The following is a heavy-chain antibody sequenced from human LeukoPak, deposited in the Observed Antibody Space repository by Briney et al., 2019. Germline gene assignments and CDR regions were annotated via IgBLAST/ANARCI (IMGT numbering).Heavy chain of an antibody. D-gene: IGHD1-14*01. V-gene: IGHV3-74*01. CDR2: MNEYSTTI. Sequence: GGSLRRSCAASGFPFNSFWMHWVRQAPGKGLVWVSDMNEYSTTIRYADSVKGRFTISRDNAKSILYLQMNNLRAEDTAMYFCARGGVNPVDHWGQGTLVTVSS. J-gene: IGHJ4*02. CDR1: GFPFNSFW. CDR3: ARGGVNPVDH.